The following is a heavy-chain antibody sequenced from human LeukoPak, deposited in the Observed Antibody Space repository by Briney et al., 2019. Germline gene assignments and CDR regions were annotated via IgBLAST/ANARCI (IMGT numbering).Heavy chain of an antibody. D-gene: IGHD4/OR15-4a*01. CDR2: IYYSGST. Sequence: SETLSLTCTVSGGSISSYYWSWIRQPPGKGLEWIRYIYYSGSTNYNPSLKSRVTISVDTSKNQFPLKLSSVTAADTVVYYCAREGFGAHDAFDIWGEGTMVTVSS. CDR1: GGSISSYY. J-gene: IGHJ3*02. V-gene: IGHV4-59*01. CDR3: AREGFGAHDAFDI.